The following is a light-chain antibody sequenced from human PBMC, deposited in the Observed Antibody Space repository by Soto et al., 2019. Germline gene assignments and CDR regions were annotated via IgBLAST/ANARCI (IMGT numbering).Light chain of an antibody. CDR2: GAS. J-gene: IGKJ4*01. Sequence: DIQLTQSPSFLSASVGDRVTISCRASQGISDYLAWYQQKPGKAPKLLIYGASTLHSGVPSRFSGSASGTEFTLTISRLQPEDFATYFCQQINAYPLTFGGGTKLEIK. V-gene: IGKV1-9*01. CDR1: QGISDY. CDR3: QQINAYPLT.